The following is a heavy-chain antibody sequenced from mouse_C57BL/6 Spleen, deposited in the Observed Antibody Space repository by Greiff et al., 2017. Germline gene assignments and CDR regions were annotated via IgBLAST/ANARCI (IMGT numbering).Heavy chain of an antibody. D-gene: IGHD4-1*01. J-gene: IGHJ3*01. CDR1: GFTFSNYW. Sequence: EVQRVESGGGLVQPGGSMKLSCVASGFTFSNYWMNWVRQSPEKGLEWVAQIRLKSDNYATHYAESVKGRFTISRDDSKSSVYLQMNNLRAEDTGIYYCTGLTRFAYWGQGTLVTVSA. V-gene: IGHV6-3*01. CDR3: TGLTRFAY. CDR2: IRLKSDNYAT.